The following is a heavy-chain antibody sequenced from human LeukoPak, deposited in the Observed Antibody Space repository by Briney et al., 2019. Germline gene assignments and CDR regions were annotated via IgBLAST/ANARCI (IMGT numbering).Heavy chain of an antibody. Sequence: GGSLRLSCAASGFTFSSYAMSWVRQAPGKGLERVSGISGSGGSTDYADSVKGRCTISRDNSKNTLYLQMNSLRAEDTAVYYCAKDPETGYFDYWGQGTLVTVSS. J-gene: IGHJ4*02. CDR2: ISGSGGST. CDR1: GFTFSSYA. CDR3: AKDPETGYFDY. V-gene: IGHV3-23*01.